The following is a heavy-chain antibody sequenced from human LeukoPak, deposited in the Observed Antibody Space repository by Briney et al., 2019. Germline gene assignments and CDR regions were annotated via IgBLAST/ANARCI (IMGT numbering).Heavy chain of an antibody. Sequence: GGSLRLSCAASGFTVSSNYMSWVRQAPGKGLEWVAVIYSGGSTYYADSVKGRFTISRDNSKNTLYLQMNSLRAEDTAVYYCARVPTLLEPDYYYYYGMDVWGQGTTVTVSS. CDR1: GFTVSSNY. CDR3: ARVPTLLEPDYYYYYGMDV. V-gene: IGHV3-66*01. D-gene: IGHD5-24*01. CDR2: IYSGGST. J-gene: IGHJ6*02.